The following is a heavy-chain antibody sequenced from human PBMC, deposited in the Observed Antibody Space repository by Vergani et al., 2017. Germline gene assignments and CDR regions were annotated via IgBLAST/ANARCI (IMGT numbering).Heavy chain of an antibody. CDR1: GFTFSSYA. J-gene: IGHJ6*03. CDR2: ISGSGGST. CDR3: AKAGIVVPAAITGIRAYYYYYMDV. D-gene: IGHD2-2*01. Sequence: EVQLLESGGGLVQPGGSLRLSCAASGFTFSSYAMSWVRQAPGKGLELVSAISGSGGSTYYADSVKGRFTISRDNSKNTLCLQMNSLRAEDTAVYYCAKAGIVVPAAITGIRAYYYYYMDVWGKGTTVTVSS. V-gene: IGHV3-23*01.